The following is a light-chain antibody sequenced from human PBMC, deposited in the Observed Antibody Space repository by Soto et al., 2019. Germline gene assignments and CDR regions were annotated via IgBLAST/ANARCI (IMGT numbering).Light chain of an antibody. CDR2: SNN. J-gene: IGLJ1*01. V-gene: IGLV1-44*01. Sequence: QSVLTQPPSVSGAPGQTITMSCTGSGSNVGASYDVHWYQVLPGAGPRLLIFSNNQRPSGVPARFSGSKSGTSASLAISGLQSGDEGDYYCAAWDDSLNGFYVFGTGTKVTVL. CDR3: AAWDDSLNGFYV. CDR1: GSNVGASYD.